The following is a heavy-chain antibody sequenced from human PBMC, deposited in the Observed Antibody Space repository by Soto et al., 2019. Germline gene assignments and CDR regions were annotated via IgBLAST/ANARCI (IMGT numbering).Heavy chain of an antibody. CDR1: GFSLSGSA. J-gene: IGHJ4*02. V-gene: IGHV3-73*01. CDR3: TRPPSGSYGDDSDH. Sequence: GGSLRLSCSGSGFSLSGSAIHWVRQASGQGLEWLGRIRDKANNDATAYAAPVKGRFTISRDESQNVVFLQMNSPKTEDTAIYYCTRPPSGSYGDDSDHWGQGTSVTVSS. D-gene: IGHD1-26*01. CDR2: IRDKANNDAT.